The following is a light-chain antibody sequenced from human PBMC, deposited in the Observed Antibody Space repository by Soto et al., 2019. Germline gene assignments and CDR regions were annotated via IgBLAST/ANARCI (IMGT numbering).Light chain of an antibody. V-gene: IGKV3D-15*01. Sequence: EIVMTQSPATLSVSPGERVTLSCRASQSININLAWYQQKPGQAPRVLIYGASSRASGIPDTFSGSGSGTDFTLTISRLEHDDFAFYYCQQYHNWPPLTFGGGTRVEIE. J-gene: IGKJ4*01. CDR3: QQYHNWPPLT. CDR1: QSININ. CDR2: GAS.